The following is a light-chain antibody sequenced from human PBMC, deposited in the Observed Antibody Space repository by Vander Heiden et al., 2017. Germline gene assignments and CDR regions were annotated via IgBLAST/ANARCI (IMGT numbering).Light chain of an antibody. J-gene: IGLJ2*01. CDR3: ATWDDSLNALV. CDR2: TNS. Sequence: QSVLTQPPSASGTPGQRVTFSCSGSNSNIGGNSVNWYQQLPGTAPKLLIYTNSQRPSGVPDRCAGSKSGTSAALAVSGLQSEDEAHYYCATWDDSLNALVFGGGTKLTVL. CDR1: NSNIGGNS. V-gene: IGLV1-44*01.